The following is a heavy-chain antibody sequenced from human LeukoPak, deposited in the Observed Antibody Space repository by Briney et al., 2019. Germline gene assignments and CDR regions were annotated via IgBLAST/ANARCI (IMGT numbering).Heavy chain of an antibody. CDR1: GYTFTGYY. CDR2: INPHTGGT. CDR3: ARVFQKQLSDY. V-gene: IGHV1-2*02. J-gene: IGHJ4*02. D-gene: IGHD6-13*01. Sequence: ASVKVSCKASGYTFTGYYMHWVRQAPGQGLEWMGWINPHTGGTNYAQKFQGRVTMTRDTSISTAYMELSRLRSDDTAVYYCARVFQKQLSDYWGQGGLVTVSS.